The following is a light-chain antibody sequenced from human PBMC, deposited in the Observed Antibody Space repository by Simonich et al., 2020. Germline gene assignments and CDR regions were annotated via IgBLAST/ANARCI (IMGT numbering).Light chain of an antibody. V-gene: IGKV4-1*01. Sequence: DIVMTQSPDSLAVSLGERATINCKSNQSVLYSSNNKNYLAWYQQKPGQPPKLLIYWESTRESGVPDRFSGSGSGTDFTLTISSLQAEDVAVYYCQQYYSTPYTFGQGTKLEIK. CDR1: QSVLYSSNNKNY. J-gene: IGKJ2*01. CDR2: WES. CDR3: QQYYSTPYT.